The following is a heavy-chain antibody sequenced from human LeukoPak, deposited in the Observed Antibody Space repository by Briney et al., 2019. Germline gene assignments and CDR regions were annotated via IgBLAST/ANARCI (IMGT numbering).Heavy chain of an antibody. CDR1: GFSFYTAW. D-gene: IGHD2-8*01. CDR3: TTGMAETWHDGY. V-gene: IGHV3-15*01. Sequence: GGSLRLSCAASGFSFYTAWMNWVRQTPGKGLEWVGRIKSKKDRATTAYAAPVKGRFTISRDDSKNTLFLQMDSLETEDTAVYYCTTGMAETWHDGYWGQGTLVTVSS. CDR2: IKSKKDRATT. J-gene: IGHJ4*02.